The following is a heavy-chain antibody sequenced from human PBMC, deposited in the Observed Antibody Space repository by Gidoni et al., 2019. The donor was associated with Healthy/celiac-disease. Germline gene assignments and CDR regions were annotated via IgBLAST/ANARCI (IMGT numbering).Heavy chain of an antibody. Sequence: EVQLVESGGGVVQPGGSLRLSCAASGFPFDDYAMHWVRQAPGKGLEWVSLISGDGGSTYYADSVKGRFTISRDNSKNSLYLQMNSLRTEDTALYYCAKDGVSSSWYAPQFYFDYWGQGTLVTVSS. D-gene: IGHD6-13*01. J-gene: IGHJ4*02. CDR2: ISGDGGST. CDR1: GFPFDDYA. V-gene: IGHV3-43*02. CDR3: AKDGVSSSWYAPQFYFDY.